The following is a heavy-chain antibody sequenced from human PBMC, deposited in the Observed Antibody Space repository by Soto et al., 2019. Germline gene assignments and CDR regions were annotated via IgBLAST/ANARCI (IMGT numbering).Heavy chain of an antibody. Sequence: SETLSLTCAVYGGSFSGYYWSWIRQPPGKGLEWIGEINHSGSTNYNPSLKSRVTISVDTSKNQFSLKLSSVTAADTAVYYCARGLVWSGRGRAGIGDYWGQGTLVTVSS. J-gene: IGHJ4*02. V-gene: IGHV4-34*01. CDR2: INHSGST. D-gene: IGHD3-3*01. CDR1: GGSFSGYY. CDR3: ARGLVWSGRGRAGIGDY.